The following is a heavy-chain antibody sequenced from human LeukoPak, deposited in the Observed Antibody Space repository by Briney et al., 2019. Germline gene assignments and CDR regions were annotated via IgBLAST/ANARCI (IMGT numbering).Heavy chain of an antibody. V-gene: IGHV3-23*01. J-gene: IGHJ4*02. CDR2: LKGTGEK. CDR3: ARASWISNADAVW. D-gene: IGHD1-1*01. CDR1: ASSFSSSA. Sequence: PGPSLRPFRVLSASSFSSSAMRWVRQHRTGWLECLSILKGTGEKYYAESVKGRFTLSRDDSRNMVYLQLDNLRVDDTGVYYCARASWISNADAVWWGQGAVVTVSS.